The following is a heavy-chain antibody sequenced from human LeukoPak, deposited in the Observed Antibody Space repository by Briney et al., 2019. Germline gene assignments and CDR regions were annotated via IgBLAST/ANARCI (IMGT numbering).Heavy chain of an antibody. Sequence: GESLKIPCKGSGYSFTSYWIGWVRQMPGKGLEWMGIIYPGDSDTRYSPSFQGQVTISADKSISTAYLQWSSLKASDTAMYYCARCGHSSSWYGYWFDPWGQGTLVTVSS. J-gene: IGHJ5*02. D-gene: IGHD6-13*01. CDR2: IYPGDSDT. CDR1: GYSFTSYW. CDR3: ARCGHSSSWYGYWFDP. V-gene: IGHV5-51*01.